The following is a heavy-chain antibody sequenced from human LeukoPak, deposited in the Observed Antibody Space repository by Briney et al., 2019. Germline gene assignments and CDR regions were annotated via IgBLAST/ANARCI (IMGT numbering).Heavy chain of an antibody. J-gene: IGHJ4*02. Sequence: PGGSLRLSCAASGFTFSSYAMSWVRQAPGKGLEWVSAISGSGGSTYYADSVKGRFTISRDNSKNTLYLQMNSLRAGDTAVYYCAKDRFVEGGVDYWGQGTLVTVSS. CDR1: GFTFSSYA. V-gene: IGHV3-23*01. CDR2: ISGSGGST. D-gene: IGHD2-8*02. CDR3: AKDRFVEGGVDY.